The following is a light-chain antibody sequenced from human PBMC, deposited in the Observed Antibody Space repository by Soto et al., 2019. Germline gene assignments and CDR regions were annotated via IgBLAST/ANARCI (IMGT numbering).Light chain of an antibody. V-gene: IGKV3-20*01. Sequence: EIVLTQSPGTLSLSPGERATLSCRASQSVGSTYLAWHQQKPGQTPRLLVYGASSRATGIPDRFSGSGSGTDFTLTISRLEPEDFAVYYCQQHGTSPITFGQGTRLEI. J-gene: IGKJ5*01. CDR3: QQHGTSPIT. CDR1: QSVGSTY. CDR2: GAS.